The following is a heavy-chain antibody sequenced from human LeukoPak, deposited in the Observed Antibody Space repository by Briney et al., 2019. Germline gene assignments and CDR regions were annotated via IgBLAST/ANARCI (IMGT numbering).Heavy chain of an antibody. V-gene: IGHV3-21*04. D-gene: IGHD1-1*01. CDR2: ISTSSGYK. CDR3: ARDGWNDG. J-gene: IGHJ4*02. Sequence: PGGSLRLSCAASGFTFSSSSMNWVRQAPGKGLEWVSSISTSSGYKYYADSVKGRFTISRDNAKNSLYLQMNSLRAEDTAVYYCARDGWNDGWGQGTLVTVSS. CDR1: GFTFSSSS.